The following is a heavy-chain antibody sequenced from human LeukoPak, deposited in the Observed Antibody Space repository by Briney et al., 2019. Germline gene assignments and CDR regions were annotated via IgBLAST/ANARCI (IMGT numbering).Heavy chain of an antibody. Sequence: SETLSLTCTVSGGSISSYYWSWIRQPPGKGLEWIGYIYYSGSTNYNPSLKSRVTISGDTSKKQFSLKLSSVTAADTAVYYCARGQEYYSDSSGYYDFWGQGTLVTVSS. J-gene: IGHJ4*02. CDR1: GGSISSYY. V-gene: IGHV4-59*01. D-gene: IGHD3-22*01. CDR3: ARGQEYYSDSSGYYDF. CDR2: IYYSGST.